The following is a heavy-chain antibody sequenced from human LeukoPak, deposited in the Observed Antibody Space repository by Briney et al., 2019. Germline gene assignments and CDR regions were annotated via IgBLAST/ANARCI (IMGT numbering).Heavy chain of an antibody. CDR3: ASPWRGGYNTGY. CDR2: IYPSGSGT. J-gene: IGHJ4*02. V-gene: IGHV5-51*01. D-gene: IGHD5-24*01. Sequence: GESLKISCKGSGYSLTSYWIGWVRQMPGKGLEWMGIIYPSGSGTRYSPSFQAQVTISADKSISAAYLQWSSLKASDTAMYYCASPWRGGYNTGYWGQGTLVTVSS. CDR1: GYSLTSYW.